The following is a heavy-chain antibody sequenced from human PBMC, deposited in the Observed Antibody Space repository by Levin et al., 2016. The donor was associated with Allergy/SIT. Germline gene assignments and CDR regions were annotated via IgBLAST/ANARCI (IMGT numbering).Heavy chain of an antibody. CDR3: ARDRLITTVFVYDY. CDR1: GFTFSSYA. CDR2: ISYDGSNK. V-gene: IGHV3-30-3*01. D-gene: IGHD3-22*01. J-gene: IGHJ4*02. Sequence: GSLRLSCAASGFTFSSYAMHWVRQAPGKGLEWVAVISYDGSNKYYADSVKGRFTISRDNSKNTLYLQMNSLRAEDTAVYYCARDRLITTVFVYDYWGQGTLVTVSS.